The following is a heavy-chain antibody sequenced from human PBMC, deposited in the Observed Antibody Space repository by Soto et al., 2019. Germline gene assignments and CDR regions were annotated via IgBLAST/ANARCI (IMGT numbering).Heavy chain of an antibody. Sequence: SSETLSLTCTVSGDSISSYYCSWIRQPPGKGLEWIGYIYYSGSTNYNPSLKSRVTISVDTSKNQFSLKLSSVTAADTAVYYCARDAAGRLGEYYFDYWGQGTLVTVSS. CDR1: GDSISSYY. CDR3: ARDAAGRLGEYYFDY. J-gene: IGHJ4*02. D-gene: IGHD1-26*01. CDR2: IYYSGST. V-gene: IGHV4-59*01.